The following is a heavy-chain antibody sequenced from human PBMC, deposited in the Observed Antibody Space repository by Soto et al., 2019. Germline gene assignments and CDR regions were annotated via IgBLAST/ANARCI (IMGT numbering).Heavy chain of an antibody. CDR2: IRSKANSYAT. J-gene: IGHJ6*03. D-gene: IGHD6-19*01. Sequence: LRLSCAASGFTFSGSAMHWVRQASGKGLEWVGRIRSKANSYATAYAASVKGRFTISRDDSKNTAYLQMNSLKTEDTAVYYCTRQIGGSGWNYYYYYMDVWGKGTTVTVSS. CDR3: TRQIGGSGWNYYYYYMDV. V-gene: IGHV3-73*01. CDR1: GFTFSGSA.